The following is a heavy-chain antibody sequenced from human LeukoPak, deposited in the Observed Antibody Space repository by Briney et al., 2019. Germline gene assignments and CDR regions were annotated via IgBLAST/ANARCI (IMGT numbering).Heavy chain of an antibody. Sequence: KTSETLSLTCTVSGGSISSSSYYWGWIRQPPGKGLEWIGEINHSGSTNYNPSLKSRVTISVDTSKNQFSLKLSSVTAADTAVYYCAYSSGYHKPIDYWGQGTLVTVSS. CDR3: AYSSGYHKPIDY. D-gene: IGHD3-22*01. CDR1: GGSISSSSYY. V-gene: IGHV4-39*07. J-gene: IGHJ4*02. CDR2: INHSGST.